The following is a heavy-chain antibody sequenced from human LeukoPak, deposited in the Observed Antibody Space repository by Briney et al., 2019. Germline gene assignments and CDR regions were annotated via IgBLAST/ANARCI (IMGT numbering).Heavy chain of an antibody. Sequence: GRSLRLSCAASGFTFDDYAMHWVRQAPGKGLEWVSGISWNSGSIGYADSVKGRFTISRDNAKNSLYLQMNSLRAEDMALYYCAKGRFGESLAAHYMDVWGKGTTVTVSS. D-gene: IGHD3-10*01. CDR2: ISWNSGSI. V-gene: IGHV3-9*03. CDR1: GFTFDDYA. J-gene: IGHJ6*03. CDR3: AKGRFGESLAAHYMDV.